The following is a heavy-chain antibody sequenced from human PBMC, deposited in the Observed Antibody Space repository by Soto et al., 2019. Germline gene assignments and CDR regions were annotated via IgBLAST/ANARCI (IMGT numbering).Heavy chain of an antibody. D-gene: IGHD3-16*01. V-gene: IGHV3-64*04. J-gene: IGHJ4*02. CDR3: AREGDTSFDY. CDR1: GFTVSSFG. CDR2: LSSNGIGT. Sequence: PGGSLRLSCSGSGFTVSSFGMHWVRQAPGKGLEHVSTLSSNGIGTYYADSVKGRFTISRDNSKNTLYLQMNSLRAEDTAVYYCAREGDTSFDYWDQGTLVTVSS.